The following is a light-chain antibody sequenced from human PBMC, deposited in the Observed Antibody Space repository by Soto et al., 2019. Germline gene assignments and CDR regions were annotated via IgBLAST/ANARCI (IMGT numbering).Light chain of an antibody. CDR3: QQSDSDPWT. CDR1: QRISSY. Sequence: DIQMTQSPSSLSASVGDRVIITCRTSQRISSYLNWYQQKPGKVPKLLINAASSLQSGVPSRFSGSGSGTDFTLTISSLQPEDFATYYCQQSDSDPWTFGQGTKVEIK. V-gene: IGKV1-39*01. CDR2: AAS. J-gene: IGKJ1*01.